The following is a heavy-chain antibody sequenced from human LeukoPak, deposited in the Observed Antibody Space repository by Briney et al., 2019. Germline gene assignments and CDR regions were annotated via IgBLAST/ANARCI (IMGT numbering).Heavy chain of an antibody. V-gene: IGHV3-23*01. CDR2: ISVSVDST. CDR3: ARGSKTAGTIYSFDY. D-gene: IGHD6-13*01. J-gene: IGHJ4*02. CDR1: GFTFSSYG. Sequence: GGSLRLSCAASGFTFSSYGMSWIRQAPGKGLEWVSGISVSVDSTYYADSVKGRFTISRDNSKNTVYLQMNSLRAEDTAVYYCARGSKTAGTIYSFDYWGQGTLVTVSS.